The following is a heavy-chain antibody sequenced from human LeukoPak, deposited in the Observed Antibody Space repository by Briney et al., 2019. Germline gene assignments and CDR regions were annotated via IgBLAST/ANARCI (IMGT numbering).Heavy chain of an antibody. CDR2: MNPNSGNT. CDR3: ARGLLGFMRSDYSNYWDNWFDP. CDR1: GYTCTTFD. Sequence: ASVKVSCKASGYTCTTFDINWVRQATGQGLEWMGWMNPNSGNTGCAQRFQGRVTMTRNTSISTAYMELSSLRSEDTAVYYCARGLLGFMRSDYSNYWDNWFDPWGQGTLVTVSS. V-gene: IGHV1-8*02. J-gene: IGHJ5*02. D-gene: IGHD4-11*01.